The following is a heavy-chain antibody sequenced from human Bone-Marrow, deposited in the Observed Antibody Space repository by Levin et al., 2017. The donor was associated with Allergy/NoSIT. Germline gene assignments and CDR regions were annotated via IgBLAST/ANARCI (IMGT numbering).Heavy chain of an antibody. V-gene: IGHV1-8*01. J-gene: IGHJ5*02. CDR3: ARGAGTGGRDWFDP. CDR1: GYTFTSHD. CDR2: MNSNTGNT. Sequence: GESLKISCKASGYTFTSHDINWVRQATGQGLEWMGWMNSNTGNTGYAQKFQGRVTMTRDTSISTAYMELSGLRSEDTAVDYCARGAGTGGRDWFDPWGQGTLVTVSS. D-gene: IGHD3-10*01.